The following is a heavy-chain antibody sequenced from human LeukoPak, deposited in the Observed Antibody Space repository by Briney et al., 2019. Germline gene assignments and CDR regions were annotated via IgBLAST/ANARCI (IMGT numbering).Heavy chain of an antibody. V-gene: IGHV4-4*09. CDR1: GGSISSYY. CDR2: IYTSGST. Sequence: SETLSLTCTVSGGSISSYYWSWIRQPPGKGLGWIGYIYTSGSTNYNPSLKSRVTISVDTSKNQFSLKLSSVTAVDTAVYYCASYDFRGGFDYWGQGTLVTVSS. D-gene: IGHD3-3*01. CDR3: ASYDFRGGFDY. J-gene: IGHJ4*02.